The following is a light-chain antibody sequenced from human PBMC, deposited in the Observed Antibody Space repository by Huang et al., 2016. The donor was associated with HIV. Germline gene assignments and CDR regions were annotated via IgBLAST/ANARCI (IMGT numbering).Light chain of an antibody. J-gene: IGKJ1*01. CDR3: QKYSNDPRA. V-gene: IGKV1-27*01. CDR1: QGIRNF. Sequence: DIQMTQSPSSLSASVGDRVTLTCRASQGIRNFVAWYQQKPGNPPKLLIYGASTLESGVPSRFSGGGSETEFTLTIRSLQTEDVATYYCQKYSNDPRAFGQGTRVDIK. CDR2: GAS.